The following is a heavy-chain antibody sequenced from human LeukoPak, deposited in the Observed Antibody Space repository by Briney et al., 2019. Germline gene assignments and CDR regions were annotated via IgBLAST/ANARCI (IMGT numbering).Heavy chain of an antibody. D-gene: IGHD3-9*01. CDR2: INHSGST. J-gene: IGHJ4*02. Sequence: SETLSLTCVVYGGSFSGYYWSWIRQPPGKGLEWIGEINHSGSTNYNPSLKSRVTISVDTSKNQFSLKLSSVTAADTAVYYCARDGTYYDILTGYLYYFDYWGQGTLVTVSS. CDR3: ARDGTYYDILTGYLYYFDY. V-gene: IGHV4-34*01. CDR1: GGSFSGYY.